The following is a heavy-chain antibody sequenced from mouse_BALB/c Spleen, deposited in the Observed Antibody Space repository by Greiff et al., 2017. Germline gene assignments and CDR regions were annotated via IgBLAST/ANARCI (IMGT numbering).Heavy chain of an antibody. Sequence: QVQLKESVAELMKPGASVKISCKATGYTFSSYWIEWVKQRPGHGLEWIGEILPGSGSTNYNEKFKGKATFTADTSSNTAYMQLSSLTSEDSAVYYCAPGAWFAYWGQGTLVTVSA. CDR1: GYTFSSYW. J-gene: IGHJ3*01. CDR2: ILPGSGST. V-gene: IGHV1-9*01. D-gene: IGHD4-1*01. CDR3: APGAWFAY.